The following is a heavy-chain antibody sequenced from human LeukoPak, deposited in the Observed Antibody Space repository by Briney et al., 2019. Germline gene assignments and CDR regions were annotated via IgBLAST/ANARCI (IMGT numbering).Heavy chain of an antibody. CDR2: ISSSSSYI. J-gene: IGHJ4*02. V-gene: IGHV3-21*01. CDR3: AKDLDYGGNAALLDF. Sequence: GGSLRLSCAASGFTFSSYSMNWVRQAPGKGLEWVSSISSSSSYIYYADSVKGRFTISRDNAKNSLYLQMNSLRAEDTAVYYCAKDLDYGGNAALLDFWGQGTLVTVSS. D-gene: IGHD4-23*01. CDR1: GFTFSSYS.